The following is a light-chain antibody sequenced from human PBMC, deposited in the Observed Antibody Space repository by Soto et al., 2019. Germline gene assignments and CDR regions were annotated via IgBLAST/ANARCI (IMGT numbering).Light chain of an antibody. CDR3: QQYGSSPGT. V-gene: IGKV3-20*01. Sequence: EVVLTQSPVTLSLSAGERPTLSCRASQSFRGLLAWYQQKPGQAPRLLIYDAYNRATGIPPRFSGSGSGTDFTLTISGLEPEDFAVYYCQQYGSSPGTFGQGTKGDIK. J-gene: IGKJ1*01. CDR1: QSFRGL. CDR2: DAY.